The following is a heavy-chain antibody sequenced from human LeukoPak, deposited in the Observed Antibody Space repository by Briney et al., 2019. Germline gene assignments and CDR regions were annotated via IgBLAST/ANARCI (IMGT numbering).Heavy chain of an antibody. D-gene: IGHD1-7*01. CDR3: ARDLTKYNWNYGGFCY. J-gene: IGHJ4*02. V-gene: IGHV3-33*08. CDR1: GFTFSKYG. CDR2: IWYDGSNK. Sequence: GGSLRLSCAASGFTFSKYGMHWVRQAPGKGLEWVAVIWYDGSNKYYADSVKGRFTISRDNSKNTLYLQMNSLRAEDTAVYYCARDLTKYNWNYGGFCYWGQGTLVTVSS.